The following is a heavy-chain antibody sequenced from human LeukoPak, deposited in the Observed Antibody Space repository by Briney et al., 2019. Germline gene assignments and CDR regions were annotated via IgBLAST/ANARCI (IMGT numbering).Heavy chain of an antibody. CDR3: ARDLIIAATAVRGWFDP. D-gene: IGHD6-13*01. Sequence: PGGSLRLSCAASGFTFSDYYMSWIRQAPGKGLEWVSYISSGSTIYYADSVKGRFTISRDNAKNSLYLQMNSLRAEDTALYYCARDLIIAATAVRGWFDPWGQGILVTVSS. CDR1: GFTFSDYY. CDR2: ISSGSTI. J-gene: IGHJ5*02. V-gene: IGHV3-11*01.